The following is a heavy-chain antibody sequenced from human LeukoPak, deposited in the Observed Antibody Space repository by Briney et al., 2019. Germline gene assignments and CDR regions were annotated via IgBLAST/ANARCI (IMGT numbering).Heavy chain of an antibody. J-gene: IGHJ3*02. CDR3: ARERSSSWGYAFDI. D-gene: IGHD6-13*01. V-gene: IGHV3-11*04. CDR2: ISSSGSTI. CDR1: GFTFSDYY. Sequence: PGGSLRLSCAASGFTFSDYYMSWIRQAPGKGLEWVSYISSSGSTIYYADSVKGRFTISRDNAKNSLYLQMNSLRAEDAAVYYCARERSSSWGYAFDIWGQGTMVTVSS.